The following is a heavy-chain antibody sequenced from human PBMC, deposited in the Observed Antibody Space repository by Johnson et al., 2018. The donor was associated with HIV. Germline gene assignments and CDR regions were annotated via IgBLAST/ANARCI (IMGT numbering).Heavy chain of an antibody. D-gene: IGHD3-16*01. CDR3: ARGSRYTHDNDDVYLLQAFDI. CDR2: ISYDGSDK. V-gene: IGHV3-30*04. Sequence: QVQLVESGGGVVQPGRSLRLSCAASGFTFSSYAMHWVRQAPAKGLEWVAVISYDGSDKYYAASVKGRFTISRDSSKYTLYLQMNTLRADDTAVYYCARGSRYTHDNDDVYLLQAFDIWGQGTMVTVSS. J-gene: IGHJ3*02. CDR1: GFTFSSYA.